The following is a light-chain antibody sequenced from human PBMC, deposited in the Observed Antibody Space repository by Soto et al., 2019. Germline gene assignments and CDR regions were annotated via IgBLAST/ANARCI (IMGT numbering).Light chain of an antibody. V-gene: IGKV3-15*01. CDR3: QQYHYWWT. CDR1: QSNSSH. Sequence: EIVMTQSPATLSVSPGETATLSCRASQSNSSHLAWYQQKPGQPARLLMHDASARATGIPARFSGSGSGTEFTLTIISLQSEDFAVYYCQQYHYWWTFGQGTKVEIK. J-gene: IGKJ1*01. CDR2: DAS.